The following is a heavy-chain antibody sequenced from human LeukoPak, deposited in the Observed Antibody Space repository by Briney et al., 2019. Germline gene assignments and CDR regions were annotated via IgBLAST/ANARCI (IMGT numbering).Heavy chain of an antibody. CDR3: ARDGSVHYGSGSSGDY. D-gene: IGHD3-10*01. CDR2: IYTSGST. Sequence: SETLSLTCTVSGGSISSNNYYWSWIRQPAGKGLEWIGRIYTSGSTNYNPSLKSRVTISVDTSKNQFSLKLSSVTAADTAVYYCARDGSVHYGSGSSGDYWGQGTLVTVSS. J-gene: IGHJ4*02. V-gene: IGHV4-61*02. CDR1: GGSISSNNYY.